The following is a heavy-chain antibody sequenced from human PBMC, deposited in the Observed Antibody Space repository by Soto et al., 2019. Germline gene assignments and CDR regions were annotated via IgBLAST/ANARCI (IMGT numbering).Heavy chain of an antibody. J-gene: IGHJ4*02. CDR3: ARHERAYYFDD. V-gene: IGHV4-59*01. CDR2: IYYSGST. Sequence: SETLSLTCTVSGGSISSYYWSWIRQPPGKGLEWIGYIYYSGSTNYNPSLKSRVTISVDTSKNQFSLKLSSVTAADTAVYYCARHERAYYFDDWGQGTLVTVAS. CDR1: GGSISSYY.